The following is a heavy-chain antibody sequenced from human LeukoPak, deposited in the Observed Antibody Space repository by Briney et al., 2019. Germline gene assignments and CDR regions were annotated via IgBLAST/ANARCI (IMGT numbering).Heavy chain of an antibody. CDR2: IYYSGST. Sequence: SKTLSLTCTVSGGSISSSSYYWSWIRQPPGKGLEWSGHIYYSGSTNYNPSLKSRVTISVDTSKHQFSLKLSSVTAADTAVYYCARVGYSSSWSGFDYWGQGTLVTVSS. CDR1: GGSISSSSYY. J-gene: IGHJ4*02. D-gene: IGHD6-13*01. CDR3: ARVGYSSSWSGFDY. V-gene: IGHV4-61*01.